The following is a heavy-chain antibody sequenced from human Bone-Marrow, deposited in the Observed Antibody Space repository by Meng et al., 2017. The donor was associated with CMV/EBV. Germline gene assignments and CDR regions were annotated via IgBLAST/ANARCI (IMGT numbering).Heavy chain of an antibody. CDR3: ARSSDRGYFDY. D-gene: IGHD3-10*01. Sequence: SETLSLTCTVSGGSISSYYWSWIRQPPGKGLEWIGYIYYSGSTNYNPSLKSRVTISVDTSKNQFSLKLSSVTAADTAAYYCARSSDRGYFDYWGQGTLVTVSS. J-gene: IGHJ4*02. CDR1: GGSISSYY. V-gene: IGHV4-59*01. CDR2: IYYSGST.